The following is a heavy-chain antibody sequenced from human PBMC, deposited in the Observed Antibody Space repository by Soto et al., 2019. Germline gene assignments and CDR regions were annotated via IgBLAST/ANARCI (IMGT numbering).Heavy chain of an antibody. Sequence: SAKVTCKASGYTFTSCGISWVRQAPGQGLEWMGWISAYSGNTGYAQKFQGRVTMTRNTSISTAYMELSSLRSEDTAVYYCASSGDYGDFDYWGQGTLVTVSS. CDR3: ASSGDYGDFDY. CDR1: GYTFTSCG. V-gene: IGHV1-8*02. J-gene: IGHJ4*02. CDR2: ISAYSGNT. D-gene: IGHD4-17*01.